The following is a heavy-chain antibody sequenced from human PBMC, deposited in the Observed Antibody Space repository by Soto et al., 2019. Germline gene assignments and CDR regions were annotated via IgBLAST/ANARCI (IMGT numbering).Heavy chain of an antibody. CDR3: ARDHPRLRFDP. CDR1: GGSISSGGYY. Sequence: SETLSLTCTVSGGSISSGGYYWSWIRQLPGNGLEWIGYIYYSGSTYYNPSLKSRVTISVDTSKNQFSLKLSSVTAADTAVDYGARDHPRLRFDPWGQGTLVTVSS. J-gene: IGHJ5*02. V-gene: IGHV4-31*03. CDR2: IYYSGST.